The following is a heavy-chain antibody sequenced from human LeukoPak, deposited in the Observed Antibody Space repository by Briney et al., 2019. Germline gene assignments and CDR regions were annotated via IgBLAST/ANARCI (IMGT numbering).Heavy chain of an antibody. Sequence: SQTLSLTCTVSGGSISSGSYYWSWIRQPAGKGLEWIGYIYYSGSTNYNPSLKSRVTISVDTSKNQFSLKLSSVTAADTAVYYCARNYYDSSGYEGEDIVFDYWGQGTLVTVSS. CDR3: ARNYYDSSGYEGEDIVFDY. CDR2: IYYSGST. CDR1: GGSISSGSYY. J-gene: IGHJ4*02. V-gene: IGHV4-61*09. D-gene: IGHD3-22*01.